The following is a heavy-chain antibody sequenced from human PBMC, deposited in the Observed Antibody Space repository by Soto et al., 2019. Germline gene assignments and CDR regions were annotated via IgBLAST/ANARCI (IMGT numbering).Heavy chain of an antibody. V-gene: IGHV3-33*01. D-gene: IGHD5-18*01. CDR1: GFTFSSYG. CDR2: IWYDGSNK. CDR3: ARDHWEDTALYYFDY. Sequence: QVQLVESGGGVGQPGRSLRLSCAASGFTFSSYGMHWVRQAPGKGLEWVAVIWYDGSNKYYADSVKGRFTISRDNSKNTLYLQMNSLRAEDTAVYYCARDHWEDTALYYFDYWGQGTLVTVSS. J-gene: IGHJ4*02.